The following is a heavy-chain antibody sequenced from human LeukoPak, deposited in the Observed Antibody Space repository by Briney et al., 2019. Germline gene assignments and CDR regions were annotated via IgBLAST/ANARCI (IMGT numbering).Heavy chain of an antibody. CDR3: ARVAQDSSSWPQLYYFDY. Sequence: GGSLRLSCAASGFTFSSYSMNWVRQAPGKGLEWVSSISSSSSYIYYADSVKGRFTIFRDNAKNSLYLQMHSLRAEHTAVYYCARVAQDSSSWPQLYYFDYWGQGTLVTVSS. CDR2: ISSSSSYI. CDR1: GFTFSSYS. J-gene: IGHJ4*02. D-gene: IGHD6-13*01. V-gene: IGHV3-21*01.